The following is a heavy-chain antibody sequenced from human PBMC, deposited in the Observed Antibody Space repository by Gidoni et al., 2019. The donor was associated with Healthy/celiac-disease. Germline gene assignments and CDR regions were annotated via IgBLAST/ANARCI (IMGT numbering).Heavy chain of an antibody. CDR1: GFTFSSYT. CDR3: ARGGGRGERGYFDY. CDR2: ISSSSRYI. D-gene: IGHD3-10*01. V-gene: IGHV3-21*01. J-gene: IGHJ4*02. Sequence: EVQLVESGGGLVKPGGSLRLSCAASGFTFSSYTMNWVRQGPGKGLAWVSSISSSSRYIYYADSVKGRFTISRDNAKDSLYLQMNSLRAEDTAVYYCARGGGRGERGYFDYWGQGTLVTVSS.